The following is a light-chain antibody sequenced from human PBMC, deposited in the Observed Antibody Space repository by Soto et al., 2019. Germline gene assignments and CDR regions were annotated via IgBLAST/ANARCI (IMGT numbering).Light chain of an antibody. Sequence: EIVLTQSPGTLSLSPGERATLSCRTSESVTSTYLAWYQQKPGQPPRLLIYAASSRATGIPDRFSGSGSGTDFTLTISRLEPEDFGVYYCQVFGSSPRYTFGRGTKLEIK. V-gene: IGKV3-20*01. J-gene: IGKJ2*01. CDR3: QVFGSSPRYT. CDR1: ESVTSTY. CDR2: AAS.